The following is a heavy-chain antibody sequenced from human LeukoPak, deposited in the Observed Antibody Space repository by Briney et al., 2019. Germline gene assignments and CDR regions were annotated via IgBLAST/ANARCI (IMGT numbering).Heavy chain of an antibody. CDR1: GGTFSSYA. V-gene: IGHV1-69*01. CDR2: IIPIFGTA. D-gene: IGHD3-9*01. Sequence: GASVKVSCKASGGTFSSYAISWVRQAPGQGLEWMGGIIPIFGTANYAQKFQGRVTITADESTSTAYMELSSLRSEDTAVYYCARGLRYFDWLYPIEDFDIWGQGTMVTVSS. J-gene: IGHJ3*02. CDR3: ARGLRYFDWLYPIEDFDI.